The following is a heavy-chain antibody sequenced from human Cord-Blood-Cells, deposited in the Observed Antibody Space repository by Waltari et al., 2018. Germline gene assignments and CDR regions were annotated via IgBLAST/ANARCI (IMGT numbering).Heavy chain of an antibody. CDR3: AKPPTYCGGDCYYFDY. CDR2: ISGSGGST. V-gene: IGHV3-23*01. D-gene: IGHD2-21*01. Sequence: EVQLLESGGGLVQPGGSLRLSCAASGFTFSSYAMSWVRQAPGKGLGWVSAISGSGGSTYYADSVKGRFTISRDNSKNTLYLQMNSLRAEDTAVYYCAKPPTYCGGDCYYFDYWGQGTLVTVSS. J-gene: IGHJ4*02. CDR1: GFTFSSYA.